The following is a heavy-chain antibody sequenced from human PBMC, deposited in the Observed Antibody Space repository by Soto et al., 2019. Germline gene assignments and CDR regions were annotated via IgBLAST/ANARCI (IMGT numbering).Heavy chain of an antibody. V-gene: IGHV3-30-3*01. J-gene: IGHJ6*02. CDR1: GFTFSSYA. Sequence: PGGSLRLSCAASGFTFSSYAMHWVRQAPGKGLEWVAVISYDGSNKYYADSVKGRFTISRDNSKNTLYLQMNSLRAEDTAVYYCARDFFSSRAYYYYYGMDVWGQGTTVTVSS. CDR2: ISYDGSNK. CDR3: ARDFFSSRAYYYYYGMDV.